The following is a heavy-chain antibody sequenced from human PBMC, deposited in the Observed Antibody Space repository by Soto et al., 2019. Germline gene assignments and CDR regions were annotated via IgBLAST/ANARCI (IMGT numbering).Heavy chain of an antibody. CDR1: GFSFSNSA. CDR2: ISFDGTNT. J-gene: IGHJ5*02. D-gene: IGHD2-2*01. Sequence: GGSLRLSCAASGFSFSNSAMHWVRQAPGKGLEWVAVISFDGTNTNHADSVKGRFTISRDNSKNTLYLQMNSLRSEDTAMYFCARDDSPNRDPSLFDPWGQGVLVTVSS. V-gene: IGHV3-30-3*01. CDR3: ARDDSPNRDPSLFDP.